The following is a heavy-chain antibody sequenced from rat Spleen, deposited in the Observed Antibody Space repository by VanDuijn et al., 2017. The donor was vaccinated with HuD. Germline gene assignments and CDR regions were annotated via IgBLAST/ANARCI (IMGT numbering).Heavy chain of an antibody. CDR3: TRTPVITTLFDY. J-gene: IGHJ2*01. Sequence: EVQVVETGGGLVQPGRSLKLSCAASGFTFSDYYMAWVRQAPTKGLEWVATISYDDSSTYYRDSVKGRFTISRDNDNSTLHLQMGSLRSEDTATYYCTRTPVITTLFDYWGQGVMVTVSS. V-gene: IGHV5-29*01. CDR2: ISYDDSST. CDR1: GFTFSDYY. D-gene: IGHD1-12*02.